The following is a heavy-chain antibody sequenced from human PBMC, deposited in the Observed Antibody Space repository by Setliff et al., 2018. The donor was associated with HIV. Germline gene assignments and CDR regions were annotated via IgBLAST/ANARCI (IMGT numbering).Heavy chain of an antibody. CDR1: GYTFTGHY. D-gene: IGHD4-17*01. CDR3: AKDRDYGDRGDAFDI. J-gene: IGHJ3*02. CDR2: VNPNSGDA. Sequence: ASVKVSCKASGYTFTGHYLHWVRQAPGQGLEWLGWVNPNSGDAIYAQNFQGRVTMTRDTSINAAYMELRGLRSDDTAVYYCAKDRDYGDRGDAFDIWGQGTMVTVSS. V-gene: IGHV1-2*02.